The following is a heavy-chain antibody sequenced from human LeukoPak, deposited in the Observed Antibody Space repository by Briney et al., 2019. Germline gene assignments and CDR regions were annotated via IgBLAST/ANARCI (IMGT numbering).Heavy chain of an antibody. CDR1: GGSFSGYY. CDR2: INHSGST. J-gene: IGHJ4*02. V-gene: IGHV4-34*01. D-gene: IGHD4-17*01. CDR3: ARPHGDYAGQYYFDY. Sequence: SETLSLTCAVYGGSFSGYYWSWIRQPPGKGLEWIGEINHSGSTNYNPSLKSRVTISVDTSKNQFSLELSSVTAADTAVYYCARPHGDYAGQYYFDYWGQGTLVTVSS.